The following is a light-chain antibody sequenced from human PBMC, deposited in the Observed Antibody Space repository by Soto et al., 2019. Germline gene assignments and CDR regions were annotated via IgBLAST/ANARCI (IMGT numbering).Light chain of an antibody. CDR2: GAF. CDR1: QSVVNNN. Sequence: EIVLTQSPGTLSLSLWERATLSCRASQSVVNNNLAWYQQMPGQAPRLLIYGAFTRAAGIPDRFGGSGSGTDFTLTISGLEPEDFAVYYCQHPAYPFTFAQGTKVDIK. CDR3: QHPAYPFT. V-gene: IGKV3-20*01. J-gene: IGKJ2*01.